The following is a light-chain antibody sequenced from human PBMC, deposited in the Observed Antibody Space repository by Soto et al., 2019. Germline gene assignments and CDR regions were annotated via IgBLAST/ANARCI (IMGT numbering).Light chain of an antibody. CDR2: TVS. CDR3: VQGINWPFT. Sequence: DVVMTQSPLSLPVTLGQPASISCRSSQSLVSSDGHTYLIWLQQRPGQSPRRLIYTVSNRDSGVPDRFSGSGSVHDFTLKISRVEAEDVGVYYCVQGINWPFTFGQGTRLEIK. CDR1: QSLVSSDGHTY. J-gene: IGKJ2*01. V-gene: IGKV2-30*01.